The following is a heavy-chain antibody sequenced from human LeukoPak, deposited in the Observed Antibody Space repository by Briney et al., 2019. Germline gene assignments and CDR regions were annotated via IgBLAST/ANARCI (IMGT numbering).Heavy chain of an antibody. CDR1: GFTFSSYA. J-gene: IGHJ5*02. V-gene: IGHV3-23*01. D-gene: IGHD2-2*01. CDR2: ISSSGGST. CDR3: AKLGYCSSTSCPGGWFDP. Sequence: PGGSLRLSCAASGFTFSSYAMSWVRQAPGKGLEWVSAISSSGGSTFYADSVKGRFAISRDNSKNTLYLQMNSLRAEDTAVYYCAKLGYCSSTSCPGGWFDPWGQGTLVTVSS.